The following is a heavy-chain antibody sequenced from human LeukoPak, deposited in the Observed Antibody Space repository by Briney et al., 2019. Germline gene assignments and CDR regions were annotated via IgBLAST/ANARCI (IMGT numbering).Heavy chain of an antibody. V-gene: IGHV3-30*03. CDR2: TSYDGNNE. J-gene: IGHJ3*02. CDR1: EFTFSSYG. D-gene: IGHD3-10*01. CDR3: ARDAILLWFGETQVGAFGI. Sequence: GRSLRLSCAASEFTFSSYGMHWVRQAPGKGLEWVAVTSYDGNNEYYADSVKGRFTISRDNSKNTLYLQMNSLRAEDTAVYYCARDAILLWFGETQVGAFGIWGQGTMVTVSS.